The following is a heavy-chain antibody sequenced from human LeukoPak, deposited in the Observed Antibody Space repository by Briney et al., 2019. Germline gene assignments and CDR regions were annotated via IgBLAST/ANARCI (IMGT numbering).Heavy chain of an antibody. CDR3: ARGDFDY. Sequence: GESLRLSCAASGLTVSSNYMNWVRQAPGKGLEWVSIINSDGRTYYADSVKGRFTISRDNSKNTLYLQMNSLGADDTAVYYCARGDFDYWGQGTLVTASS. V-gene: IGHV3-53*01. J-gene: IGHJ4*02. CDR1: GLTVSSNY. CDR2: INSDGRT.